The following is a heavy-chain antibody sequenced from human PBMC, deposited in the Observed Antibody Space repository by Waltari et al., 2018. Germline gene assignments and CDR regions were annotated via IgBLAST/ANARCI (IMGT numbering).Heavy chain of an antibody. Sequence: EVQLVESGGGLVQPGGSLRLSCAASGFTFSSYWMGWVRQAPGKGLEWVANIKQDGSEKYYVDSVKGRFTISRDNAKNSLYLQMNSLRAEDTAVYYCASSDFWSGYLYDYWGQGTLVTVSS. J-gene: IGHJ4*02. CDR2: IKQDGSEK. CDR3: ASSDFWSGYLYDY. V-gene: IGHV3-7*01. D-gene: IGHD3-3*01. CDR1: GFTFSSYW.